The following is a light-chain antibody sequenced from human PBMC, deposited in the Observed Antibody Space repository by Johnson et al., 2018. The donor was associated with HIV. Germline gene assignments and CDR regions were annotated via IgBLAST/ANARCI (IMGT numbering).Light chain of an antibody. V-gene: IGLV1-51*01. Sequence: TQPPSVSAAPGQKVTISCSGSSSNIGDNSVSWYQHLPGTAPKLLIYDDNKRPSGISDRFSGSKSGTSATLGITGLQTGDEADYYCGTWDSSLTSYVFGAGTKDTVL. CDR3: GTWDSSLTSYV. CDR2: DDN. J-gene: IGLJ1*01. CDR1: SSNIGDNS.